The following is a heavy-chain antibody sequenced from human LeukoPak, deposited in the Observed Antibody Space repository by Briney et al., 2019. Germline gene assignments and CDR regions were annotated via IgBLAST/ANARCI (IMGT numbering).Heavy chain of an antibody. D-gene: IGHD2-2*01. CDR3: ARHVVPAAFPYFDY. V-gene: IGHV1-18*01. CDR2: ISAYNGNT. CDR1: AYTFTSYG. Sequence: GASVKVSCKTSAYTFTSYGCSWVRQDPGQGREGLGWISAYNGNTNYAQKLQGRVTMTTDTSTSTAYMELRSLSSDDTAVYYCARHVVPAAFPYFDYWGQGTLVTVSS. J-gene: IGHJ4*02.